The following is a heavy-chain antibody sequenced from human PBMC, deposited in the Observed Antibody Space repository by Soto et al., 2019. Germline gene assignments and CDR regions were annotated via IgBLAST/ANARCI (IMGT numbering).Heavy chain of an antibody. D-gene: IGHD1-26*01. CDR1: GGTFSRYA. CDR3: ARAIVGPTTTGWLDP. J-gene: IGHJ5*02. Sequence: SVKVPCKASGGTFSRYAISWVRQAPGQGLEWMGGIIPIFGTANYAQKFQGRVTITADESTSTAYMELSSLRFEDTAVYYCARAIVGPTTTGWLDPWGQGTLVTVSS. CDR2: IIPIFGTA. V-gene: IGHV1-69*13.